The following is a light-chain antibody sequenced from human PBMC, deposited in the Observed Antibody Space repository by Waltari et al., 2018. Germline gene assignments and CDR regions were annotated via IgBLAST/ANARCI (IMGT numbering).Light chain of an antibody. CDR2: EDS. CDR1: ALPKTY. Sequence: SYELTQPPSVSVSPGQTATITCSADALPKTYAYGYQQKSGQAPLLVIYEDSKPPSGIPERCSGSSSGTMATLTISGAQVEDEADYYCYSTDSSGNHGVFGGGTKLTVL. CDR3: YSTDSSGNHGV. V-gene: IGLV3-10*01. J-gene: IGLJ2*01.